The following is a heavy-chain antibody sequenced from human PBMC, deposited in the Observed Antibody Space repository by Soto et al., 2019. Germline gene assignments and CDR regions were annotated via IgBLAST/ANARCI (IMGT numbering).Heavy chain of an antibody. V-gene: IGHV4-39*07. CDR1: GGSISSGGYY. Sequence: SETLSLTCTVSGGSISSGGYYWSWIRQPPGKGLEWIGEINHSGSTNYNPSLKSRVTISVDTSKNQFSLKLSSVTAADTAVYYCARGWGRIFAYWGQGTLVTVSS. CDR3: ARGWGRIFAY. CDR2: INHSGST. J-gene: IGHJ4*02. D-gene: IGHD7-27*01.